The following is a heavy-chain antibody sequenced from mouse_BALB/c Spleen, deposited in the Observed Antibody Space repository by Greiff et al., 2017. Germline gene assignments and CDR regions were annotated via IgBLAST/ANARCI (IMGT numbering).Heavy chain of an antibody. V-gene: IGHV14-3*02. D-gene: IGHD2-4*01. CDR2: IDPANGNT. J-gene: IGHJ3*01. CDR1: GFDIKDTY. Sequence: AHVKQSGAELVKPGASVKLSCTASGFDIKDTYMHWVKQRPEQGLEWIGRIDPANGNTKYDPKFQGKATITADTSSNTAYLQLSSLTSEDTAVYYCARWDYDGFAYWGQGTLVTVSA. CDR3: ARWDYDGFAY.